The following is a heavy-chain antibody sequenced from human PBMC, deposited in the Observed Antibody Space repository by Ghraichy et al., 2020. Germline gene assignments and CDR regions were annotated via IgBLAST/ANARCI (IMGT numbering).Heavy chain of an antibody. Sequence: SETLSLTCAVYGGSFSGYYWSWIRQPPGKGLEWIGEINHSGSTNYNPSLKSRVTISVDTSKNQFSLKLSSVTAADTAVYYCARRRVFYNYYGMDVWGQGTTVTVSS. CDR2: INHSGST. CDR3: ARRRVFYNYYGMDV. V-gene: IGHV4-34*01. J-gene: IGHJ6*02. CDR1: GGSFSGYY. D-gene: IGHD6-13*01.